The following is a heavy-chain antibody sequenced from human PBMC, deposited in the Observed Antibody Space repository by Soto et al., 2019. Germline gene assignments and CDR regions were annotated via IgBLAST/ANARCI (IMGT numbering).Heavy chain of an antibody. Sequence: ASVKVSCKTSGCTFTSYGISWVRQAPGQGLEWMGWITANNVNTNYAQKFQGRVTMTTDTSTATAYMELRSLRSDDTAVYYCARDMGGYYFEPNDYWGQGTLVTVYS. J-gene: IGHJ4*02. CDR1: GCTFTSYG. CDR2: ITANNVNT. V-gene: IGHV1-18*01. D-gene: IGHD3-22*01. CDR3: ARDMGGYYFEPNDY.